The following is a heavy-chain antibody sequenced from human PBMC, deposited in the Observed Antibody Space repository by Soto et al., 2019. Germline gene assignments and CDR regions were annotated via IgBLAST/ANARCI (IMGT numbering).Heavy chain of an antibody. D-gene: IGHD6-13*01. J-gene: IGHJ4*02. CDR2: ISWSSGSI. CDR1: GFTFDDYA. V-gene: IGHV3-9*01. Sequence: EVQLVESGGGLVQPGRSLRLSCAASGFTFDDYAMHWVRQAPGKGLEWVSGISWSSGSIGYADSVKGRFTISRDNAKNSLYLPMNSLRAADTALYYCAKANWAAAGTYFDYWGQGTLVTVSS. CDR3: AKANWAAAGTYFDY.